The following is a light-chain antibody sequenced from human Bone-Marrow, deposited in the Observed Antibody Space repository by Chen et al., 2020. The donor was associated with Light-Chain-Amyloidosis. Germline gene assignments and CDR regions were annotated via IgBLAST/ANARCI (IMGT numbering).Light chain of an antibody. CDR2: DDS. CDR3: QVWDRSSDRPV. Sequence: SYVLNQPSSVSVAPGQTAPIACGGNNIGSTSVHWYQQTPGQAPLLVVYDDSDRPSGIPERLSGSNSGNTATLTISRVEAGDEADYYCQVWDRSSDRPVFGGGTKLTVL. J-gene: IGLJ3*02. V-gene: IGLV3-21*02. CDR1: NIGSTS.